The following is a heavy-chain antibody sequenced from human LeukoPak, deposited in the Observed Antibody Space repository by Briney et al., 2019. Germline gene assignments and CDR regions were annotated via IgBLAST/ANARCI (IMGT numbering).Heavy chain of an antibody. CDR3: SGSYSASQYYFDY. Sequence: SVKVSCKASGGTFSSYAISWVRQAPGQGLEWMGRIIPILGIANYAQKFQGRVTITADKSTSTAYMELSSLRSEDTAVYYCSGSYSASQYYFDYWGQGTLVTVSS. V-gene: IGHV1-69*04. CDR1: GGTFSSYA. J-gene: IGHJ4*02. D-gene: IGHD3-10*01. CDR2: IIPILGIA.